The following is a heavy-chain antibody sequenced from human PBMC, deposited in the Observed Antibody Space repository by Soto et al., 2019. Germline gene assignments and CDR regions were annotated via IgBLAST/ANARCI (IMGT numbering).Heavy chain of an antibody. J-gene: IGHJ4*02. V-gene: IGHV3-23*01. CDR2: ISNNGDTA. CDR3: AKSRVFIGAIVTLLDS. Sequence: GGSLRLSCATSGFTFSSYAMVWVRQAAEKGLEWVASISNNGDTAYYADSVKGRFTISRGNSENTLYLQMDGLRADDTALYFCAKSRVFIGAIVTLLDSWGQGTQVTVSS. D-gene: IGHD3-16*02. CDR1: GFTFSSYA.